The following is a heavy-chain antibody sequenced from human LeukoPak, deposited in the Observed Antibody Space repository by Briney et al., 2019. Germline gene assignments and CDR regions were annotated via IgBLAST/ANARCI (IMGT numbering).Heavy chain of an antibody. J-gene: IGHJ4*02. V-gene: IGHV3-23*01. Sequence: GGSLRLSCAASGFTFSSYAMSWVRQAPGKGLEWVSGITGSGGGSGGNTYYADSVKGRFTISRDNSKNTLYLQMNSLRAEDTAVYYCAKVTPRTYYYDSSGFDYWGQGTLVTVSS. CDR2: ITGSGGGSGGNT. D-gene: IGHD3-22*01. CDR3: AKVTPRTYYYDSSGFDY. CDR1: GFTFSSYA.